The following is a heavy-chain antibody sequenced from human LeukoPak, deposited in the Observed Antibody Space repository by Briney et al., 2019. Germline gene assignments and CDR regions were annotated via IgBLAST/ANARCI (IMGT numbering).Heavy chain of an antibody. J-gene: IGHJ4*02. V-gene: IGHV4-34*01. Sequence: SETLSLTCAVYGGSFSGYYWSWIRQPPGKGLEWIGEINHSGSTNYNPSLKSRVTISVDTSKNQFSLKLSSVTVADTAVYYCARGSQNDYWGQGTLVTVSS. CDR2: INHSGST. CDR3: ARGSQNDY. CDR1: GGSFSGYY.